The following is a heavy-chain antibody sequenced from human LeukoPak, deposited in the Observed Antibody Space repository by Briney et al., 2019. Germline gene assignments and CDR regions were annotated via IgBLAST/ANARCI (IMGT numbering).Heavy chain of an antibody. CDR1: GFTFSGSA. D-gene: IGHD4-17*01. V-gene: IGHV3-73*01. CDR2: IGRKANNYAT. J-gene: IGHJ4*02. Sequence: GGSLRLSCAASGFTFSGSAMHWVRQASGKGLEWVGRIGRKANNYATAYAASVKGRFTISRGDSKNTAYLQMNSLKTEDTAVYYCTRPGDYADYVGDWGQGTLVTVSS. CDR3: TRPGDYADYVGD.